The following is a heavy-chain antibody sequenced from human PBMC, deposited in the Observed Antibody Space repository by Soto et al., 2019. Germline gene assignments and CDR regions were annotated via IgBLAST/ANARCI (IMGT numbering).Heavy chain of an antibody. CDR2: IYYSGST. V-gene: IGHV4-59*01. CDR3: ARAGYCSSTSCPPFDP. Sequence: SETLSLTCTVSGGSISSYYWSWIRQPPGKGLEWIGYIYYSGSTNYNPSLKSRVTISVDTSKNQFSLKLSSVTAADTAVYYCARAGYCSSTSCPPFDPWGQGTLVTVSS. CDR1: GGSISSYY. J-gene: IGHJ5*02. D-gene: IGHD2-2*01.